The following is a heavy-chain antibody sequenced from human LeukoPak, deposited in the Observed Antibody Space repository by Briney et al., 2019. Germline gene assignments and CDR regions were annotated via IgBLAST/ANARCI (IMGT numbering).Heavy chain of an antibody. CDR1: GFTFSRYW. CDR2: INSDGSRT. CDR3: ARDPFGSGSYFGGMDV. V-gene: IGHV3-74*01. J-gene: IGHJ6*02. D-gene: IGHD3-10*01. Sequence: GGSLRLSCAASGFTFSRYWMHWVRQAPGKGLVWVSRINSDGSRTTYADSVKGRFPISRDNAKNTLYLQINSLRAEDTAVYYCARDPFGSGSYFGGMDVWGQGPTVTVSS.